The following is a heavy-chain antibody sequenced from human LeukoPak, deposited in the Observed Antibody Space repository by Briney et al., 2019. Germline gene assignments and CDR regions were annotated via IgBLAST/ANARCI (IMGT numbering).Heavy chain of an antibody. Sequence: GGSLRLSCAASGFTFRSYTMSWVRQAPGKGLEWDSAISGSGGSTYYADSVKGRFTISRDNSKNTLYLQMNSLSAEDTAVYYCAKEGSSGFAWGQGTLVTVSS. CDR1: GFTFRSYT. D-gene: IGHD6-19*01. J-gene: IGHJ5*02. CDR3: AKEGSSGFA. CDR2: ISGSGGST. V-gene: IGHV3-23*01.